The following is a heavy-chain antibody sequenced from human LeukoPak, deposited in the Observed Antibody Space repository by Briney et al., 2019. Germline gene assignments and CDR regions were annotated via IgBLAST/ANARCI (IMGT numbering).Heavy chain of an antibody. CDR1: GGSISSGGYY. CDR3: ARDSEGAAAFDI. Sequence: SQTLSLTCTVSGGSISSGGYYWSWLRQHPGKGLEWIGYIYYSGSTYYNPSLKSRVTISVDTSKNQFSLKLSSVTAADTAVYYCARDSEGAAAFDIWGQGTMVTVSS. V-gene: IGHV4-31*03. CDR2: IYYSGST. J-gene: IGHJ3*02. D-gene: IGHD1-26*01.